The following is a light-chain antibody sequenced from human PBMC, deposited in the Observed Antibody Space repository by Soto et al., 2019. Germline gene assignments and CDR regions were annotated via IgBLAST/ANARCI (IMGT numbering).Light chain of an antibody. V-gene: IGKV3-20*01. CDR2: GAS. J-gene: IGKJ4*01. Sequence: EIVLTQSPRTLSLSPGESATLSCTASQSVRSNSLAWYQQKPGQAPWLLMFGASGRATGTPPRFSGRGSGTDFTLTISRLEPEDFAVYYCQQYGTSPLTFGGGTKVDI. CDR1: QSVRSNS. CDR3: QQYGTSPLT.